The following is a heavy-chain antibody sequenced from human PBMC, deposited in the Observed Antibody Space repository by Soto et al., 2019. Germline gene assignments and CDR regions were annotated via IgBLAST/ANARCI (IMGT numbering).Heavy chain of an antibody. D-gene: IGHD2-15*01. CDR1: GGTFSSYA. Sequence: QVQLVQSGAEVKKPGSSVKVSCKASGGTFSSYAISWVRQAPGQGLEWMGGIIPIFGTANYAQKFQGRVTITADESXXTXYXXLSSLRSEDTAVYYCARDRCSGGSCYYYYYYGMDVWGQGTTVTVSS. CDR3: ARDRCSGGSCYYYYYYGMDV. J-gene: IGHJ6*02. V-gene: IGHV1-69*12. CDR2: IIPIFGTA.